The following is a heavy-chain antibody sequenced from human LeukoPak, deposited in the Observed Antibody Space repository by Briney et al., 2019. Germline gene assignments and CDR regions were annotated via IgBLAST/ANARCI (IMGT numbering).Heavy chain of an antibody. J-gene: IGHJ4*02. CDR1: GGSISSYC. D-gene: IGHD3-22*01. CDR2: IYYSGST. CDR3: ARGWQSYYDSSGYPLGY. Sequence: SETLSLTCTVSGGSISSYCWSWIRQPPGKGLEWIGYIYYSGSTNYNPSLKSRVTISVDTSKNQFSLKLSSVTAADTAVYYCARGWQSYYDSSGYPLGYWGQGTLVTVSS. V-gene: IGHV4-59*01.